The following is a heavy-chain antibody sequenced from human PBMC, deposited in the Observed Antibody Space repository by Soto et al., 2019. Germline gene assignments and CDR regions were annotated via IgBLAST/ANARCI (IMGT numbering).Heavy chain of an antibody. V-gene: IGHV3-23*01. D-gene: IGHD3-22*01. CDR1: GFTFSSYA. J-gene: IGHJ4*02. CDR2: ISGSGGST. CDR3: ARHYDSSGYYDY. Sequence: GGSLRLSCAASGFTFSSYAMSWVRQAPGKGLEWVSAISGSGGSTYYADSVKGRFTISRDNSKNTLYLQMNSLRAEDTAVYYCARHYDSSGYYDYWGQGTLVTVSS.